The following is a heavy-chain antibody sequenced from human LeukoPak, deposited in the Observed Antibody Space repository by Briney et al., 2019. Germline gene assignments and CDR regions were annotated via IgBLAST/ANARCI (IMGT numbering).Heavy chain of an antibody. CDR3: ARGEVVTYPNPFDY. V-gene: IGHV3-11*01. J-gene: IGHJ4*02. Sequence: GGSLRLSCAASGFTFSDYYMSWIRQAPGKGLEWVSYISSSGSTIYYADSVKGRFTISRDNSKNTLYLQMNSLTAEDTAVYYCARGEVVTYPNPFDYWGQGTLVTVSS. D-gene: IGHD4-23*01. CDR1: GFTFSDYY. CDR2: ISSSGSTI.